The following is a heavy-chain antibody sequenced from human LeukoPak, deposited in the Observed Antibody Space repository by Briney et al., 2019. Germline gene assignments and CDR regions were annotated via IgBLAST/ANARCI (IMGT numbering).Heavy chain of an antibody. J-gene: IGHJ6*01. Sequence: PGKSLRLSCAASGFTLSADGMHWVRQAPGKGVEWVAVTWYDGRNNYYAASVKGRFTISRDDSKTTVYLLMNSLRAEDTAVYYCAREVAPLYFHYGMDVWGEGTTVTVSS. CDR3: AREVAPLYFHYGMDV. D-gene: IGHD2-21*01. V-gene: IGHV3-33*01. CDR1: GFTLSADG. CDR2: TWYDGRNN.